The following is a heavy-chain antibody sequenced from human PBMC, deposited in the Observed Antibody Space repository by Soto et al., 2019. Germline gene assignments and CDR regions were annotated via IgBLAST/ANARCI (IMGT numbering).Heavy chain of an antibody. CDR3: ARDAYRSRGVVVTAHHAFDI. D-gene: IGHD2-21*02. V-gene: IGHV4-59*01. CDR1: GGSISSYY. Sequence: PSETLSLTCTVSGGSISSYYWSWIRQPPGKGLEWIGYIYYSGSTNYNPSLKSRVTISVDTSKNQFSLKLSSVTAADTAVYYCARDAYRSRGVVVTAHHAFDIWGQGTMVTVSS. CDR2: IYYSGST. J-gene: IGHJ3*02.